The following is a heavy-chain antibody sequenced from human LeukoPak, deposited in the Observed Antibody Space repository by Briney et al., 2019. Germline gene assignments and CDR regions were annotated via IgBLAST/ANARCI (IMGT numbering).Heavy chain of an antibody. CDR1: GFTFSSYS. V-gene: IGHV3-48*01. J-gene: IGHJ4*02. D-gene: IGHD3-3*01. CDR2: ISSSSSTI. Sequence: PGGSLRLSCAASGFTFSSYSMNWVRQAPGKGLEWVSYISSSSSTIYYADSVKGRFTISRDNAKNSLYLQMNSLRAEDTAVYYCARLRGGERRYYDFWSGYEPFDYWGQGTLVTVSS. CDR3: ARLRGGERRYYDFWSGYEPFDY.